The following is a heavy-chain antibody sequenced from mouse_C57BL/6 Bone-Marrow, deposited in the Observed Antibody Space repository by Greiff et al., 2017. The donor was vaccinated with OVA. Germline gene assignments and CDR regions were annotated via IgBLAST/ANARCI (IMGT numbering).Heavy chain of an antibody. J-gene: IGHJ4*01. CDR3: VTSHGSSYNAMDY. Sequence: EVQLQESGGGLVQPKGSLKLSCAASGFSFNTYAMNWVRQAPGKGLEWVARIRSKSNNYATYYADSVKDRFTISRDDSESMLYLQMNNLKTEDTAMYYCVTSHGSSYNAMDYWGQGTSVTVSS. CDR1: GFSFNTYA. CDR2: IRSKSNNYAT. V-gene: IGHV10-1*01. D-gene: IGHD1-1*01.